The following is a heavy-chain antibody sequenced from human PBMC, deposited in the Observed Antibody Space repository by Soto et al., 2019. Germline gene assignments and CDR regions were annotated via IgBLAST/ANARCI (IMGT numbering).Heavy chain of an antibody. V-gene: IGHV2-5*01. Sequence: QITLKESGPTLVKPTQTLTLTCTFSGFSLSTSGVGVGWIRQPPGKALEWLAFIYWNDDKRYSPSLKSRLTITKDPSKNQVVLTMTNMDPVDTATYYCAHSGSSSWYWYFDYWGQGTLVTVSS. J-gene: IGHJ4*02. D-gene: IGHD6-13*01. CDR1: GFSLSTSGVG. CDR3: AHSGSSSWYWYFDY. CDR2: IYWNDDK.